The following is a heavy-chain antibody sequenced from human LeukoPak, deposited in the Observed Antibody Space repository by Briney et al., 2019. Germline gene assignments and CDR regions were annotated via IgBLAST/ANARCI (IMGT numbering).Heavy chain of an antibody. J-gene: IGHJ6*02. CDR2: ISSSGSTI. Sequence: GGSLRLPCAASGFTFSSYEMNWVRQAPGKGLEWVSYISSSGSTIYYADSVKGRFTISRDNAKNSLYLQMNSLRAEDTAVYYCALAAAGTAYYYYYYGMDVWGQGTTVTVSS. CDR1: GFTFSSYE. D-gene: IGHD6-13*01. CDR3: ALAAAGTAYYYYYYGMDV. V-gene: IGHV3-48*03.